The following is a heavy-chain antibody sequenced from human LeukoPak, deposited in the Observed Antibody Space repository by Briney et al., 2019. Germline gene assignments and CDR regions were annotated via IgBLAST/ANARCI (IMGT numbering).Heavy chain of an antibody. CDR1: RFTFSNAW. D-gene: IGHD4/OR15-4a*01. CDR3: AIDEPNYAPYDFDY. Sequence: GGSLTLYCAASRFTFSNAWMNWVRQAPGKGLEWVGRIKSKVDGETTDYAAPVKGRFTISRDDSNNMVYLQMNSLKIEDTAVYYCAIDEPNYAPYDFDYWGQGTLVTVSS. CDR2: IKSKVDGETT. J-gene: IGHJ4*02. V-gene: IGHV3-15*01.